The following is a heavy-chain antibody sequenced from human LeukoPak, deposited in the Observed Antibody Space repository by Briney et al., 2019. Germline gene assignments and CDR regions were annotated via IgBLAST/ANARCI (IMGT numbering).Heavy chain of an antibody. Sequence: SQTLSLTCTVSGGSIRSGGYYWSWIRQHPGKGLEWIGYIYYSGSTNYNPSLKSRVTISVDTSKNQFSLKLSSVTAADTAVYYCASSPTRYGRTALFDYWGQGTLVTVSS. D-gene: IGHD1-1*01. CDR2: IYYSGST. V-gene: IGHV4-31*03. CDR1: GGSIRSGGYY. CDR3: ASSPTRYGRTALFDY. J-gene: IGHJ4*02.